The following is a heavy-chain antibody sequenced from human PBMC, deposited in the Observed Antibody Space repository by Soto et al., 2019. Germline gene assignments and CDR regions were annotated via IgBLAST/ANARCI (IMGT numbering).Heavy chain of an antibody. J-gene: IGHJ4*02. CDR1: GGSVSSGSYY. CDR2: IYYSGST. D-gene: IGHD3-16*01. Sequence: RSLTCTVSGGSVSSGSYYWSWIRQPPGKGLEWIGYIYYSGSTNYNPSLKSRVTISVDTSKNQFSLKLSSVTAADTAVYYCARSIMIKFGGDPEPSFGYWGQGTLVTVSS. V-gene: IGHV4-61*01. CDR3: ARSIMIKFGGDPEPSFGY.